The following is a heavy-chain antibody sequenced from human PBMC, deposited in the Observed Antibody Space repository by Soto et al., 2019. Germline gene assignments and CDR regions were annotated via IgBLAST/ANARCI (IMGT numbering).Heavy chain of an antibody. V-gene: IGHV3-72*01. D-gene: IGHD1-26*01. J-gene: IGHJ4*02. CDR1: GFTFSDYY. Sequence: GGSLRLSCAASGFTFSDYYMDWVRQVPGKGQEWVGRTRNKASSYTAEYAPSVKGRFTISRHVLEDSIYLQMNSLKTEDTAVYYWARDTGGSYDYWGQGALVTVSS. CDR2: TRNKASSYTA. CDR3: ARDTGGSYDY.